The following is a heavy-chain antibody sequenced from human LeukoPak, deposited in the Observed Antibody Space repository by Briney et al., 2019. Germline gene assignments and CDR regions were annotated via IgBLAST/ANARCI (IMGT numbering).Heavy chain of an antibody. Sequence: GRSLRLSCAAAGFAFSSYAMHWVRQAPGKGLEWVPAISYDGSNQYFVDSVKGRFTISRDNSRNTLYLQMNSLRPEDTALYYCARDSRSYSTGTEYWGQGTLVTVSS. CDR2: ISYDGSNQ. J-gene: IGHJ4*02. CDR1: GFAFSSYA. CDR3: ARDSRSYSTGTEY. D-gene: IGHD3-10*01. V-gene: IGHV3-30-3*01.